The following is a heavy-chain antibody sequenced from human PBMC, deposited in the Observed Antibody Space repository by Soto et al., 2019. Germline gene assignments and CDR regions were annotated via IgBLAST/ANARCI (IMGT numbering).Heavy chain of an antibody. CDR3: ARLREYCSGSSCPYGMDG. J-gene: IGHJ6*02. D-gene: IGHD2-15*01. CDR2: TSGYNVNT. Sequence: QVQLVQSGAAVKKPGASVKVSCQASGFTFTSTGITWVRQAPGQGLEWMGWTSGYNVNTNYEQKFQGRVTMTTATSTSSAYMELRSLRSDDTAVYYCARLREYCSGSSCPYGMDGWGQGTTVTVSS. V-gene: IGHV1-18*04. CDR1: GFTFTSTG.